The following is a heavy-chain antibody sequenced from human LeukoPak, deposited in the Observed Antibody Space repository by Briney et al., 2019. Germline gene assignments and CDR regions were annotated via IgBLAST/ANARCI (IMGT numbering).Heavy chain of an antibody. V-gene: IGHV5-51*01. CDR1: GYSFTSYW. J-gene: IGHJ4*02. D-gene: IGHD3-22*01. CDR3: ASGPGDYDSSGYYYYFDY. CDR2: IYPGDSDT. Sequence: GESLKISCKGSGYSFTSYWIGWVRQMPGKGLEWMGIIYPGDSDTRYSPSFQGQDTISADKSISTAYLQWSSLKASDTAMYYCASGPGDYDSSGYYYYFDYWGQGTLVTVSS.